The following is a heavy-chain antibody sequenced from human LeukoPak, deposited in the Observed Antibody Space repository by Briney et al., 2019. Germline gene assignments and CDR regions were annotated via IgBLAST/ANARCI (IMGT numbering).Heavy chain of an antibody. CDR3: ARSYSGGHFDY. CDR2: INPSGGST. Sequence: ASVKVSCKASGYTFTSYYMHWVRQAPGQGLEWMGIINPSGGSTSYAQKFQGRVTMTRDMSTSTVYMELSSLRSEDTAVYYCARSYSGGHFDYWGQGTLVTVSS. V-gene: IGHV1-46*01. J-gene: IGHJ4*02. D-gene: IGHD1-26*01. CDR1: GYTFTSYY.